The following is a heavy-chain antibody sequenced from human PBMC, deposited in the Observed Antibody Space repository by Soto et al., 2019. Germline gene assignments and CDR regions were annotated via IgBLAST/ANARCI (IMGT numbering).Heavy chain of an antibody. Sequence: PSETLSLTCTVSGGSISSYYWSWIRQPPGKGLEWIGYIYYSGSTHYNPSLKSRVTISVDTSKNQFSLKLSSVTAADTAVYYCGRGGCSSTSCYVDYWGQGTRVTVSS. CDR3: GRGGCSSTSCYVDY. CDR2: IYYSGST. J-gene: IGHJ4*02. D-gene: IGHD2-2*01. CDR1: GGSISSYY. V-gene: IGHV4-59*08.